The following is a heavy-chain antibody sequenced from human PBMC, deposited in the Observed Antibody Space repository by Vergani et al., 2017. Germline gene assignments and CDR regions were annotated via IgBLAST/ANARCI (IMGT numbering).Heavy chain of an antibody. CDR3: AGESQNEELELDPFEFDY. V-gene: IGHV4-39*02. Sequence: QLQLQESGPGLVKPSETLSLTCTVSGGSISSSSYYWGWIRQPPGKGLEWIGSIYYSGSTYYNPSLKSRVTISVDTSKNQFSLKLSSVTAADTAVYYCAGESQNEELELDPFEFDYWGQGTLVTVSS. CDR2: IYYSGST. CDR1: GGSISSSSYY. J-gene: IGHJ4*02. D-gene: IGHD1-7*01.